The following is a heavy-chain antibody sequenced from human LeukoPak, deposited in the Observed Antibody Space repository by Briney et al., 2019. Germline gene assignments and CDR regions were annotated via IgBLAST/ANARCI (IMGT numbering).Heavy chain of an antibody. Sequence: PGGSLRLSCAASGLSVRSNYMNWVRQAPGKGLEWVSIIYSDGNTYYAESVKGRFTISRDTSKNTLHLLMNSLRAEDTAVYYCARDEYSYAGWFDPWGQGTLVTVSS. CDR2: IYSDGNT. CDR1: GLSVRSNY. V-gene: IGHV3-66*01. CDR3: ARDEYSYAGWFDP. J-gene: IGHJ5*02. D-gene: IGHD3-16*01.